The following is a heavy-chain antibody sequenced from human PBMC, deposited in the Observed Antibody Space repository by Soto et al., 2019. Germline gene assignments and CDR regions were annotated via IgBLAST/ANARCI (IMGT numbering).Heavy chain of an antibody. CDR1: GLIFISNP. CDR3: ASFSRMTDGYY. D-gene: IGHD3-22*01. V-gene: IGHV3-48*01. Sequence: EVHLVESGGGLVQPGGSLRLPCAASGLIFISNPINWVRQAPGKGLEWVSYISGSGTTIYYADSVKGRFTISRDYAKNSLYLQMNSLRAEDTAVYYCASFSRMTDGYYWGQGTLVTVSS. CDR2: ISGSGTTI. J-gene: IGHJ4*02.